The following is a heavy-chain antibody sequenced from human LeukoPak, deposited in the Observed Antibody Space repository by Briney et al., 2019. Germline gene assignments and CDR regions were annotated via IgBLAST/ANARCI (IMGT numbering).Heavy chain of an antibody. CDR3: ARDGSSSSSWDYFDY. D-gene: IGHD6-19*01. Sequence: SETLSLTCTVSGGSISSGSYYWSWIRQPAGKGLEWIGRIYTSGSTNYNPSLKSRVTISVDTSKNQFSLKLTSVTAADTAVYYCARDGSSSSSWDYFDYWGQGTLVTVSS. V-gene: IGHV4-61*02. J-gene: IGHJ4*02. CDR1: GGSISSGSYY. CDR2: IYTSGST.